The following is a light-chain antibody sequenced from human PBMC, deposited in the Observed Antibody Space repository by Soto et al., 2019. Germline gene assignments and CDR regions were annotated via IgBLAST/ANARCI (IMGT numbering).Light chain of an antibody. CDR1: SSDVGGYNY. CDR2: DVS. V-gene: IGLV2-14*01. CDR3: SSYTSSSTRLYV. Sequence: QSALTQPASVSGSPGQSITISCTGTSSDVGGYNYVSWYQQHPGTAPKLMIYDVSNRPSGVSNRYSGSKSGNTASLTISGLQAEDEADDYCSSYTSSSTRLYVFGTGTKVTVL. J-gene: IGLJ1*01.